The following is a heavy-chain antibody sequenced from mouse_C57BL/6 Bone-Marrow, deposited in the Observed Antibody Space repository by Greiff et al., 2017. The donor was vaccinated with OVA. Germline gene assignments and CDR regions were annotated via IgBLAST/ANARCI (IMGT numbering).Heavy chain of an antibody. CDR1: GFTFSSYA. CDR3: ARAVMITTAVAQVDY. V-gene: IGHV5-4*03. J-gene: IGHJ4*01. CDR2: ISDGGSYT. Sequence: EVKLVESGGGLVKPGGSLKLSCAASGFTFSSYAMSWVRQTPEKRLEWVATISDGGSYTYYPDNVKGRFTISRDNAKNNLYLQMSHLKSEDTAMYYCARAVMITTAVAQVDYWGQGTTVTVSS. D-gene: IGHD1-1*01.